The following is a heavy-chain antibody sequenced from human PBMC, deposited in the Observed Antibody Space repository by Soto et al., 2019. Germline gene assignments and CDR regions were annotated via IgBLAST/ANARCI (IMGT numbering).Heavy chain of an antibody. CDR1: GDSITSNSYF. CDR3: ARHFSVDYFDY. Sequence: QLQLQESGPGLVKPSETLSVTCTVSGDSITSNSYFWAWIRQPPGKGLEWIGSIYYSRTTYYNPSLKSRVTISVDRSKNQFSLKLSSVTAADTAVYYCARHFSVDYFDYWGQGALVTVSS. J-gene: IGHJ4*02. CDR2: IYYSRTT. V-gene: IGHV4-39*01.